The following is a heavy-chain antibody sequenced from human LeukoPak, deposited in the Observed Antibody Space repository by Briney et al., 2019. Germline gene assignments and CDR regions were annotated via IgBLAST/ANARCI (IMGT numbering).Heavy chain of an antibody. CDR2: IYHSGST. CDR3: ARHRIRKRDYYFDY. CDR1: GGSISSSNW. V-gene: IGHV4-4*02. D-gene: IGHD2/OR15-2a*01. Sequence: PSETLSLTCAVSGGSISSSNWWSWVRQPPGKGLEWIGEIYHSGSTNYNPSLKSRVTISVDTSKNQYSLKLSSVTAADTAVYYCARHRIRKRDYYFDYWGQGTLVTVSS. J-gene: IGHJ4*02.